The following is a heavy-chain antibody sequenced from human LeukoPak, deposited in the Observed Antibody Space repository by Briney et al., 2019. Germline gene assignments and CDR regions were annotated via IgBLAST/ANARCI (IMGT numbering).Heavy chain of an antibody. V-gene: IGHV3-30*03. CDR3: AREYYDILTGYDY. D-gene: IGHD3-9*01. J-gene: IGHJ4*02. Sequence: PGRSLRLSCAASGFTFSGYGMHWVRQAPGKGLEWVAVISFDESNKYYADSVKGRFTISRDNAKNSLYLQMNSLRAEDTAVYYCAREYYDILTGYDYWGQGTLVTVSS. CDR2: ISFDESNK. CDR1: GFTFSGYG.